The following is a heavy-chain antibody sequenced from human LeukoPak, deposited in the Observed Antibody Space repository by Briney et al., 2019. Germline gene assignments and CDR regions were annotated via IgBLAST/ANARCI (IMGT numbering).Heavy chain of an antibody. D-gene: IGHD3-3*01. V-gene: IGHV3-23*01. Sequence: GGSLRLSCAASGFTFSNYAMSWVRQAPGKGLEWVSNIISSGGTTDYADSVKGRFTISRDNSKNTLYLQMNNLRAEDTAVYYCAKDRDFWSGYYLIFDYWGQGTLVTVSS. CDR2: IISSGGTT. CDR1: GFTFSNYA. CDR3: AKDRDFWSGYYLIFDY. J-gene: IGHJ4*02.